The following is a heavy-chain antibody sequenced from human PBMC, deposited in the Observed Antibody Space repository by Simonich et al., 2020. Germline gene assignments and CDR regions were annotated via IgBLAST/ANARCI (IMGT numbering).Heavy chain of an antibody. CDR3: AKDIAAAGAEYFQH. Sequence: EVQLVESGGGLVQPGRSLRLSCAASGFTFDDYAMHWVRQAQGKDVEWISGISWNSGSIGYANSVKGRFTISRDNAKNSLYLQMNSLRAEDTALYYCAKDIAAAGAEYFQHWGQGTLVTVSS. D-gene: IGHD6-13*01. CDR2: ISWNSGSI. CDR1: GFTFDDYA. V-gene: IGHV3-9*01. J-gene: IGHJ1*01.